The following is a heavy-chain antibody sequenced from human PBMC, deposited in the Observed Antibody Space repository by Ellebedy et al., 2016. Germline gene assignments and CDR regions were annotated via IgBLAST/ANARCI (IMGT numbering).Heavy chain of an antibody. CDR3: AARHNGAFDI. CDR2: IYSGGSP. D-gene: IGHD1-14*01. V-gene: IGHV3-53*01. J-gene: IGHJ3*02. Sequence: GGSLRLXXAASGFSFRDAYMTWVRQAPGKGLECVSVIYSGGSPNYAASVQGRFITSRDSSKNTVYLQMNSLRVEDTAVYYCAARHNGAFDIWGRGTTVTVSA. CDR1: GFSFRDAY.